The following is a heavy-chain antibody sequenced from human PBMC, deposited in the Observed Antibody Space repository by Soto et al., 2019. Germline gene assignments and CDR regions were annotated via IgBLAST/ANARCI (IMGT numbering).Heavy chain of an antibody. J-gene: IGHJ4*02. CDR1: GGSISSSNYY. CDR3: ARHLWTSSTSCYYY. Sequence: QLQLQESGPGLVKPSETLSLTCTVSGGSISSSNYYWGWIRQPPGKGLEWIGNIYYTGSTYYNPSLTSRVAISVDTSKNQLSLKLSSVTAADTAVYYCARHLWTSSTSCYYYWGQGTLVTVSS. V-gene: IGHV4-39*01. D-gene: IGHD2-2*01. CDR2: IYYTGST.